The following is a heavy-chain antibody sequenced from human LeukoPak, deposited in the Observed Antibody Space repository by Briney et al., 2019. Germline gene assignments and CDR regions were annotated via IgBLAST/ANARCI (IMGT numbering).Heavy chain of an antibody. CDR2: ISAYSGDT. CDR3: ARAPFYLHSSGWD. CDR1: GYTFTTYG. J-gene: IGHJ4*02. V-gene: IGHV1-18*01. D-gene: IGHD3-22*01. Sequence: ASVKVSCKASGYTFTTYGISWVRQAPGQGLEWMGWISAYSGDTEYPQNLQGRVTVTTDTSTSTAYMELSSLKSEDTAVYYCARAPFYLHSSGWDWGQGTLVTVSS.